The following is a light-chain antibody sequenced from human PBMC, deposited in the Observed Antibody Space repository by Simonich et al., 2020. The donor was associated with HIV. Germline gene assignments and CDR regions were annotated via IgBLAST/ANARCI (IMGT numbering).Light chain of an antibody. Sequence: DIQMTQSPSTLSSSVGDRVTITCRAIQSVSSWLSWYQQKPGTAPKLLSYKASNLSSVVPSRFSGSGFGTEFTLTISSLQPDDFATYYCQQSYSTSLLTFGGGTKVEIK. CDR2: KAS. CDR1: QSVSSW. J-gene: IGKJ4*01. V-gene: IGKV1-5*03. CDR3: QQSYSTSLLT.